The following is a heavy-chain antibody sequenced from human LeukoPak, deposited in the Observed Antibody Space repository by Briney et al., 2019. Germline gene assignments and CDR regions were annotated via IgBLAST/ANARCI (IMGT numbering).Heavy chain of an antibody. V-gene: IGHV1-8*01. Sequence: ASVKVSCKASGYTFTSYDINWVRQATGQGLEWMGWMNPSSGNTGYAQKFQGRVTMTRNTSISTAYMELSSLRSEDTAVYYCARVYDFWSGYYDWFDPWGQGTLVTVSS. CDR3: ARVYDFWSGYYDWFDP. CDR2: MNPSSGNT. CDR1: GYTFTSYD. J-gene: IGHJ5*02. D-gene: IGHD3-3*01.